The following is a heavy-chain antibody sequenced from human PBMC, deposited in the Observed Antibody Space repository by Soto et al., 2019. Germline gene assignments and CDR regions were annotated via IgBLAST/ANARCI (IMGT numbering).Heavy chain of an antibody. D-gene: IGHD5-12*01. CDR1: GGRFSNFG. J-gene: IGHJ4*02. CDR3: AREGSGYNF. Sequence: SGKVSFKASGGRFSNFGISLVRQAPGQGLEWMGGIVPVFGRPNYAQRFRGRLTITADESTSTGYMELISLRSDDTAVYYCAREGSGYNFWGQGTKVTVSS. V-gene: IGHV1-69*13. CDR2: IVPVFGRP.